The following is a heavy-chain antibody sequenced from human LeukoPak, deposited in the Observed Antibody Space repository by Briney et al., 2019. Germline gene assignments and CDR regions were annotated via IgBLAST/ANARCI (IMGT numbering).Heavy chain of an antibody. CDR3: AKVGLTVTTILDYFDY. D-gene: IGHD4-11*01. Sequence: GGSLRLSCAASGFTFSSYGMHWVRQAPGKGLEWVAFIRYDGSNKYYTDSVKGRFTISRDNSKNTLFLQMNSLRAEDTAVYYCAKVGLTVTTILDYFDYWGQGTLVTVSS. J-gene: IGHJ4*02. CDR2: IRYDGSNK. V-gene: IGHV3-30*02. CDR1: GFTFSSYG.